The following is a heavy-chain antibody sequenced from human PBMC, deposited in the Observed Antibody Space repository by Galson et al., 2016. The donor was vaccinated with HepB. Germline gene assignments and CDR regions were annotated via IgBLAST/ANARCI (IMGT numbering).Heavy chain of an antibody. CDR2: ISASGGSK. CDR3: AKDRLSGHGDYSWGIFDI. J-gene: IGHJ3*02. CDR1: GLSLSPYA. D-gene: IGHD4-17*01. Sequence: SLRLSCAGSGLSLSPYAMSWGRQAPGRGLEWVSGISASGGSKTYADSVRGRFIISRDNSNNQRYLQMNSLTTEDTAIYFCAKDRLSGHGDYSWGIFDIWGRGTEVTVSS. V-gene: IGHV3-23*01.